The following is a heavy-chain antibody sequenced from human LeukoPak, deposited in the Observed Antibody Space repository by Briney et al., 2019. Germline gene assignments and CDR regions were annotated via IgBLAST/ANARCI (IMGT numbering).Heavy chain of an antibody. V-gene: IGHV4-39*01. CDR2: IYYSGSS. Sequence: SETLSLTCSVFGGFISSSSYYWGWIRQPPGKGLEWIGSIYYSGSSYYNPSLKSRVTISVDTSKNQFSLKLTSVTAADTAVYYCARRDCTSTTCYAGSYYFDYWGQGTLVTVSS. J-gene: IGHJ4*02. CDR1: GGFISSSSYY. CDR3: ARRDCTSTTCYAGSYYFDY. D-gene: IGHD2-2*01.